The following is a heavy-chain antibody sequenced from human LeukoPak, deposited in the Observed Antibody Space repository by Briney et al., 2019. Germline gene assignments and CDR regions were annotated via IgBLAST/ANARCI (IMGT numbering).Heavy chain of an antibody. CDR2: INPSGGST. V-gene: IGHV1-46*01. CDR1: GYTFTSYY. D-gene: IGHD5-12*01. CDR3: ARQGTSATAGFDP. Sequence: ASVKVSCKASGYTFTSYYMHWVRQAPGQGLEWMGIINPSGGSTSYAQKFQGRVTMTRDASTSTVYMELSSLRSEDTAVYYCARQGTSATAGFDPWGQGTLVTVSS. J-gene: IGHJ5*02.